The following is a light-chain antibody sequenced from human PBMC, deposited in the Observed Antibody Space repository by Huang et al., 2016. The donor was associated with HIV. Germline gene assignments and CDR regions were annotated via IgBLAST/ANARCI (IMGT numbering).Light chain of an antibody. V-gene: IGKV3-11*01. CDR3: QQRGNWPLT. CDR1: QSISTY. Sequence: EIVLTQSPATLSLSPGERATLSCRASQSISTYLAWYQQKPGQAPRLLIFAASHRAAGIPARFSGSGSGTDFTLTISSLEPEDFAGYYCQQRGNWPLTFGGGTKVEIK. CDR2: AAS. J-gene: IGKJ4*01.